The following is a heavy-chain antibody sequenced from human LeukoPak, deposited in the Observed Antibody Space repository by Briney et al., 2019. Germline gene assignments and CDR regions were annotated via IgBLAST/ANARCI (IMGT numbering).Heavy chain of an antibody. V-gene: IGHV4-39*07. CDR2: IYYSGST. Sequence: KPSETLSLTCTVSGDSISSSSYYWGWIRQPPGKGLEWIGSIYYSGSTYYNPSLKSRVTISVDTSKNQFSLKLNSVTAADTAVYFCARGVATFDYWGQGTLVTVSS. D-gene: IGHD5-12*01. CDR1: GDSISSSSYY. CDR3: ARGVATFDY. J-gene: IGHJ4*02.